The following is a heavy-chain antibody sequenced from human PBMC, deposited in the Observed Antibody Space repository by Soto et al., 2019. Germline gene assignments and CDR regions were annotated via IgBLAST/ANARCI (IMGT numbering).Heavy chain of an antibody. CDR1: GGSITGAYY. D-gene: IGHD2-15*01. V-gene: IGHV4-31*03. CDR2: IHYRGST. CDR3: ARVRDSFGLDV. Sequence: KTSETLSLTCRLSGGSITGAYYWNWIRQHPGKGLEWIGSIHYRGSTYYNPSLKTRITISLDRSNNQFSLNLSSVTAAATAVYYCARVRDSFGLDVWGQGTTVTVSS. J-gene: IGHJ6*02.